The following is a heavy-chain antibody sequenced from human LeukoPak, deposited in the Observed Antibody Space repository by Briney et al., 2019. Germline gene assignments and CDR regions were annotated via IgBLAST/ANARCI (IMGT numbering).Heavy chain of an antibody. CDR2: ISGDGGGT. Sequence: GGSLRLSCAASGCSFDDYAMHWVRQAPGKGLEWVSLISGDGGGTYYADFVKGRFTISRDNAENTLYLQMNSLRAEDTAVYYCARGGDYWGQGTLVSVSS. D-gene: IGHD3-16*01. J-gene: IGHJ4*02. CDR1: GCSFDDYA. CDR3: ARGGDY. V-gene: IGHV3-43*02.